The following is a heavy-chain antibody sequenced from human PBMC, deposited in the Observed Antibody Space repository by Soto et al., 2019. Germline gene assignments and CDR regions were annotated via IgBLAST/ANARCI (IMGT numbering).Heavy chain of an antibody. Sequence: PSETLSLTCTVSGGSISTYYWSWIRQPAGKGLEWIGRIYTSGSTNYNSPLKSRVTMSVDTSKNQFSLKLTSVTAADTAVYYCARDHLNWYFDLWGRGTLVTVSS. CDR2: IYTSGST. V-gene: IGHV4-4*07. CDR1: GGSISTYY. CDR3: ARDHLNWYFDL. J-gene: IGHJ2*01.